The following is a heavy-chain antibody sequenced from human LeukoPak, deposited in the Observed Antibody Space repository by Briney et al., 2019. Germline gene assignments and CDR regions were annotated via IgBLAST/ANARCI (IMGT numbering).Heavy chain of an antibody. CDR2: ISSSGSTI. Sequence: GGSLRLSCTVSGFTLSSYEMSWIRQAPGKGLEWVSYISSSGSTIYYADSVKGRFTISRDNAKNSLYLQMNSLRAEDTAVYYCARPYYDSSGYYYLDYWGQGTLVTVSS. D-gene: IGHD3-22*01. CDR3: ARPYYDSSGYYYLDY. V-gene: IGHV3-48*03. J-gene: IGHJ4*02. CDR1: GFTLSSYE.